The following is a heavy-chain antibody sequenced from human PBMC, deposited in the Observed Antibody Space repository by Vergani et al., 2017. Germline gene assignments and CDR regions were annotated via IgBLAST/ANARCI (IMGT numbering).Heavy chain of an antibody. CDR1: GGPLDIHSQT. V-gene: IGHV4-61*02. CDR2: IDVKGNR. CDR3: VRVLHTSYILGAFDI. Sequence: QAQLQESGPRRVKPSQTLSLTCRFSGGPLDIHSQTWGWIRQPAGEGLEWIGLIDVKGNRNFSPSLESRVTMSADASRGRFSLNLRSVITSDTAVYYCVRVLHTSYILGAFDIWGQGIKVTVSS. D-gene: IGHD2-21*01. J-gene: IGHJ3*02.